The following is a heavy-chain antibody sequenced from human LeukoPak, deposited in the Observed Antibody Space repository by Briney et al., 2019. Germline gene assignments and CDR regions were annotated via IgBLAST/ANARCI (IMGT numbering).Heavy chain of an antibody. Sequence: SLRLSCAAAGFTLDHYAMHWVRQAPGKGLEWVLGISWNSGSIGSAESVQGRFTISRDKAKTSPYLQMNSLRAEDPALYYCAKAHHYGGNSGAFDIWGQGTMVTVSS. V-gene: IGHV3-9*01. J-gene: IGHJ3*02. CDR1: GFTLDHYA. D-gene: IGHD4-23*01. CDR3: AKAHHYGGNSGAFDI. CDR2: ISWNSGSI.